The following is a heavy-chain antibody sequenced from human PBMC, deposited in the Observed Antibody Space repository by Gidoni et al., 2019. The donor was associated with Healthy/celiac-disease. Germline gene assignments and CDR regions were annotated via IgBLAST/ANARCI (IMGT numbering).Heavy chain of an antibody. J-gene: IGHJ6*02. CDR2: IKQDGSEK. Sequence: EVQLVESGGGLVQPGGSLRLSCAASGFTFSRYWMSWVRQAPGKGLEWVANIKQDGSEKDYVDSVKGRFTISRDNAKNSLYLQMNSLRAEDTAVYYCARETYSSSWYVYYYYGMDVWGQGTTVTVSS. D-gene: IGHD6-13*01. CDR1: GFTFSRYW. V-gene: IGHV3-7*03. CDR3: ARETYSSSWYVYYYYGMDV.